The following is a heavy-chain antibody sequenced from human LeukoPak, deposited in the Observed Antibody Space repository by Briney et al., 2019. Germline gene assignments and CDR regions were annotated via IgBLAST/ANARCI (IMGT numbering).Heavy chain of an antibody. J-gene: IGHJ6*02. CDR3: AKGVDTAMAPSPKDV. CDR2: ISGSGGST. CDR1: GFTFSSYA. D-gene: IGHD5-18*01. V-gene: IGHV3-23*01. Sequence: GGSLRLSCAASGFTFSSYAMSWVRQAPGKGLEWVSAISGSGGSTYYADSVKGRFTISRDNAKNSLYLQMYSLRAEDTALYYCAKGVDTAMAPSPKDVWGQGTTVTVSS.